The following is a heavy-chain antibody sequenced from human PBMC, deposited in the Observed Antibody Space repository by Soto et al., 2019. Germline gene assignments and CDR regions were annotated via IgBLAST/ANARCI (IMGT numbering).Heavy chain of an antibody. V-gene: IGHV1-3*01. CDR2: INAGNGNT. Sequence: ASVKVSCKASGYPFTSYSMHLVRQAPGQRLEWMGWINAGNGNTKYSQKFQGRVTITRDTSASTAYMELSSLRSEDTAVYYCARSIVVVTALDYWGQGTLVTVSS. CDR3: ARSIVVVTALDY. D-gene: IGHD2-21*02. CDR1: GYPFTSYS. J-gene: IGHJ4*02.